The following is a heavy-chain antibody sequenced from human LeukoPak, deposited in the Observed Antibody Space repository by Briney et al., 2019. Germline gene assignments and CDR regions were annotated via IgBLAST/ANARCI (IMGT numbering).Heavy chain of an antibody. D-gene: IGHD4-17*01. J-gene: IGHJ4*02. CDR2: IIPILGIA. V-gene: IGHV1-69*04. Sequence: ASVKVSCKASGGTFSSYAISWVRQAPGQGLEWMGGIIPILGIANYAQKFQGRVTITADKSTSTAYMELSSLRSEDTAVYYCASPKSDYGDYFDYWGQGTLVTVSS. CDR3: ASPKSDYGDYFDY. CDR1: GGTFSSYA.